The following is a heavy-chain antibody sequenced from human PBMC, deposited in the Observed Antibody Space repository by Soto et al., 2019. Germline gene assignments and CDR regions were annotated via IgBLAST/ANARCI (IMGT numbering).Heavy chain of an antibody. CDR3: VRQGIGNLHGLVDI. CDR2: VYPTGGS. V-gene: IGHV4-59*08. CDR1: GGSIDGHN. D-gene: IGHD3-10*01. Sequence: QVQLHESGPGLVKPSETLSLTCTVSGGSIDGHNCAWIRQTPGKALEWIGYVYPTGGSGYNPSLKDRVTLSMDTSKRQFSLQMRSVTAADTAVYYCVRQGIGNLHGLVDIWGRGTTVTVSS. J-gene: IGHJ6*02.